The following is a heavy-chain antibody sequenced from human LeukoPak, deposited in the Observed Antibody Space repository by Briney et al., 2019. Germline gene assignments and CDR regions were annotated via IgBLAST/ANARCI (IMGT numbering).Heavy chain of an antibody. D-gene: IGHD6-19*01. V-gene: IGHV3-7*01. J-gene: IGHJ4*02. CDR1: GFTFSSSW. CDR2: IKQDGSEK. Sequence: GGPLRLSCAASGFTFSSSWMSWVRQAPGKGLEGVANIKQDGSEKYYVDSVKGRFTISRDNTKNSLYLQMDSLRAEDTAVYYCARISIAVAGADYWGQGTLVTVSS. CDR3: ARISIAVAGADY.